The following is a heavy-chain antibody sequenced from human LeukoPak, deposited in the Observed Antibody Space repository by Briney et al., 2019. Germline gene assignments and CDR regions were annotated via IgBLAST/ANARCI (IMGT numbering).Heavy chain of an antibody. CDR1: GFTFSSYS. D-gene: IGHD1-26*01. CDR3: ARGETDAFDI. V-gene: IGHV3-7*01. CDR2: IKQDGSEK. Sequence: GGSLRLSCAASGFTFSSYSMHWVRQSPGKGLEWVANIKQDGSEKYYVDSVKGRFTISRDNAKNSLYLQMNSLRAEDTAVYYCARGETDAFDIWGQGTMVTVSS. J-gene: IGHJ3*02.